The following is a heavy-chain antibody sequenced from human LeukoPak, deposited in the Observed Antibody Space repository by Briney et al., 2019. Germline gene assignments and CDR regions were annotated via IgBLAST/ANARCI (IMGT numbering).Heavy chain of an antibody. Sequence: GGSLRLSCAASGFTFSSYAMSWVRQAPGKGLEWVSAISSNGGSTYYADSVKGRFTISRDNSKNTLYLQMSSLRAEDTAVYYCVSMTPPQVYWGQGTLVTVSS. CDR1: GFTFSSYA. J-gene: IGHJ4*02. CDR2: ISSNGGST. D-gene: IGHD2-15*01. CDR3: VSMTPPQVY. V-gene: IGHV3-64D*06.